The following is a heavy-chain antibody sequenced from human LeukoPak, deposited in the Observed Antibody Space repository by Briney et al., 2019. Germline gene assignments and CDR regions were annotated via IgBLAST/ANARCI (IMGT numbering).Heavy chain of an antibody. J-gene: IGHJ4*02. V-gene: IGHV3-72*01. CDR3: ARGGAAAGTTFDY. Sequence: GGSLRLSCAASGFTFSDHYMDWVRQAPGKGLEWVGRIRNKANSYTTEYAASVKGRFIISRDDSKNSLYLQMNSLRTEDTAVYYCARGGAAAGTTFDYWGQGTLVTVSS. CDR2: IRNKANSYTT. D-gene: IGHD6-13*01. CDR1: GFTFSDHY.